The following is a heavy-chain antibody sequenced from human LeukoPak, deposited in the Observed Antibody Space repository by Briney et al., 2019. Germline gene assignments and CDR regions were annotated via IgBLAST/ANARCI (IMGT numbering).Heavy chain of an antibody. Sequence: PSETLSLTCTVSGGSISSYYWSWIRQPAGKGLEWIGRIYTSGSTNYNPSLKSRVTMSVDTSKNQFSLKLSSVTAADAAVYYCARDALSRGSYYALWGQGTLVTVSS. J-gene: IGHJ4*02. CDR2: IYTSGST. CDR1: GGSISSYY. V-gene: IGHV4-4*07. D-gene: IGHD1-26*01. CDR3: ARDALSRGSYYAL.